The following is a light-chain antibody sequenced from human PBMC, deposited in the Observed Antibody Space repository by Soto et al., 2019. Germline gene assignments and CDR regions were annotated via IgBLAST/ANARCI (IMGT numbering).Light chain of an antibody. V-gene: IGKV3-15*01. CDR2: GAS. Sequence: EIVMTQSPATLYVSPGERATLSCRASQSVSSNLAWYQQKPGQAPRLLIYGASTRATGIPARFSGSGSGTEFTLTISSLQSEDFAVYYCHQYNNWPTWTFGQGTKVEIK. J-gene: IGKJ1*01. CDR1: QSVSSN. CDR3: HQYNNWPTWT.